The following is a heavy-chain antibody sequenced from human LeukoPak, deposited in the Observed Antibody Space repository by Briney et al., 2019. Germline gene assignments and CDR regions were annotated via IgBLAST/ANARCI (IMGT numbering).Heavy chain of an antibody. J-gene: IGHJ4*02. Sequence: GRSLRLSCAASGFTFSSYGMHWVRQAPGKGLEWVAVISYDGSNKYYADSVKGRFTISRDNSKDTLYLQMNSLRAEDTAVYYCAKDRYSSGWDPLDYWGQGTLVTVSS. CDR2: ISYDGSNK. V-gene: IGHV3-30*18. D-gene: IGHD6-19*01. CDR3: AKDRYSSGWDPLDY. CDR1: GFTFSSYG.